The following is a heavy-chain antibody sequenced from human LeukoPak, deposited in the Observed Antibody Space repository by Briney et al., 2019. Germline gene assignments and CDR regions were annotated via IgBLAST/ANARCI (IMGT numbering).Heavy chain of an antibody. D-gene: IGHD1-26*01. Sequence: ASVKVSCKASGYTFTGYYMHWVRQAPGQGLEWMGWINPNSGGTNYAQKFQGRVTMTRDTSIGTAYMELSRLRSDDTAVYYCARDLLIVGATEDYWGQGTLVTVSS. J-gene: IGHJ4*02. CDR2: INPNSGGT. V-gene: IGHV1-2*02. CDR1: GYTFTGYY. CDR3: ARDLLIVGATEDY.